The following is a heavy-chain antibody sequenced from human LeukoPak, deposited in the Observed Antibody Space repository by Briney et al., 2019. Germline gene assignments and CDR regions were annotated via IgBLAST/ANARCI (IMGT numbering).Heavy chain of an antibody. V-gene: IGHV4-38-2*02. D-gene: IGHD2-2*01. Sequence: SETLSLTCTVSGYSISSGYYWGWIRQPPEKGLEWIGEINDSGRTNYNPSLESRITISVDMSKNQFSLKLNSVTAADTAVYFCARHRRGASRAFEIWGQGTMVTVSS. CDR1: GYSISSGYY. J-gene: IGHJ3*02. CDR3: ARHRRGASRAFEI. CDR2: INDSGRT.